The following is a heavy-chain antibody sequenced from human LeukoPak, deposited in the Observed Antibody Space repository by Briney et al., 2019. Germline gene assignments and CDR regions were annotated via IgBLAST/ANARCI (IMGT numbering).Heavy chain of an antibody. CDR2: INHSGST. D-gene: IGHD3-10*01. J-gene: IGHJ4*02. CDR1: GGSFSGYY. CDR3: AREASGSGGYYFDY. Sequence: SETLSFTCAVYGGSFSGYYWSWIRQPPGKGLEWIGEINHSGSTNYNPSLKSRVTISVDTSKNQFSLKLSSVTAADTAVYCCAREASGSGGYYFDYWGQGTLVTVSS. V-gene: IGHV4-34*01.